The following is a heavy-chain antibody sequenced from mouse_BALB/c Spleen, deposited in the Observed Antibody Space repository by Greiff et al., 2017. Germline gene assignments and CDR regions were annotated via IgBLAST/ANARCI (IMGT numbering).Heavy chain of an antibody. J-gene: IGHJ4*01. V-gene: IGHV5-17*02. CDR3: ARSGIYYGRYYYAMDY. Sequence: EVMLVESGGGLVQPGGSRKLSCAASGFTFSSFGMHWVRQAPEKGLEWVAYISSGSSTIYYADTVKGRFTISRDNPKNTLFLQMTSLRSEDTAMYYCARSGIYYGRYYYAMDYWGQGTSVTVSS. D-gene: IGHD2-1*01. CDR2: ISSGSSTI. CDR1: GFTFSSFG.